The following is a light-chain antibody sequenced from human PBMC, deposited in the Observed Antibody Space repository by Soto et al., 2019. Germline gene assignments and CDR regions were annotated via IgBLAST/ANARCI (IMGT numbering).Light chain of an antibody. CDR3: HQYYSYPFT. CDR2: AAS. J-gene: IGKJ4*01. Sequence: AILMTQSPSSFSASTGDRVTITCRASQGISSYLAWYQQKPGKAPKLLIYAASTLQSGVPSRFSGSGSGTDFTLTISCLQSEDFATYYCHQYYSYPFTFGGGTKVAIK. CDR1: QGISSY. V-gene: IGKV1-8*01.